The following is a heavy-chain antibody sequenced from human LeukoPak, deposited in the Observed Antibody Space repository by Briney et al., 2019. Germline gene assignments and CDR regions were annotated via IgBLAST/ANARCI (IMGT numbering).Heavy chain of an antibody. CDR3: ARCLGGRCDYFDY. Sequence: SETLSLTCTVSGGSISTGSYYCSWIRQPAGKGLEWIGRIYTSGSTNYNPSLKGRVTISVDTSKNQFSLRLSSVTASDTAVYYCARCLGGRCDYFDYWGQGALVTVSS. J-gene: IGHJ4*02. D-gene: IGHD3-16*01. CDR2: IYTSGST. V-gene: IGHV4-61*02. CDR1: GGSISTGSYY.